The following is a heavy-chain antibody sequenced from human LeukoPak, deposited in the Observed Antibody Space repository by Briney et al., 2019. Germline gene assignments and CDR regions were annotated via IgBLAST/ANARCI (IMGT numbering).Heavy chain of an antibody. CDR3: ASDRKNGIYNWFDP. V-gene: IGHV4-38-2*02. CDR1: GYSISSGYY. Sequence: PSETLSLTCTVSGYSISSGYYWGWIRQPPGKGLEWIGSIYHSGSTYYNPSLKSRVIISVDTSKNQFSLKLSSVTAADTAVYYCASDRKNGIYNWFDPWGQGTLVTVSS. J-gene: IGHJ5*02. D-gene: IGHD1-14*01. CDR2: IYHSGST.